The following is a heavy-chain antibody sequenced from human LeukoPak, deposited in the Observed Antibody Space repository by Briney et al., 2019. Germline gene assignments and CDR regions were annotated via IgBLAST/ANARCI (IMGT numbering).Heavy chain of an antibody. V-gene: IGHV1-46*01. Sequence: ASVKVSCKASGYTFTSYFIHWVRQAPGQGLEWMGIINPSGGSTNYAQKFQGRVTMTRDTSTSTVYMELSSLRSEDTAVYYCATARFGGNSYFDYWGQGTLVTVSS. CDR3: ATARFGGNSYFDY. D-gene: IGHD4-23*01. J-gene: IGHJ4*02. CDR1: GYTFTSYF. CDR2: INPSGGST.